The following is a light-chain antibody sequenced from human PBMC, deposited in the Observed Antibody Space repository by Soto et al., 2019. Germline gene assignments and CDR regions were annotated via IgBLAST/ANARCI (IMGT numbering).Light chain of an antibody. CDR1: QSISNW. V-gene: IGKV1-5*03. J-gene: IGKJ3*01. CDR3: HEYNSYSST. CDR2: KAS. Sequence: DIQMTQSPSTLSASVGDRVTITCRACQSISNWLAWYQQKPGKAPKLLIYKASSLESGVPSRFSGSGSGTEFTLTIRSLQPDDSATYYCHEYNSYSSTFGPGTKVDI.